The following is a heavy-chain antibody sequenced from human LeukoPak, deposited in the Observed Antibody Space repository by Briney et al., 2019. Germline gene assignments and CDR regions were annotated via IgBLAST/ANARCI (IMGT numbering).Heavy chain of an antibody. Sequence: GGSLRLSCAVSGFTFSDYWMHWVRQAPGKGLVWVSRINTDGSTTNCADSVKGRFTISRDNAKSSLFLQMNSLRADDTAVYYCEGSAGYWGQGTLVTVPS. V-gene: IGHV3-74*01. CDR1: GFTFSDYW. CDR2: INTDGSTT. J-gene: IGHJ4*02. CDR3: EGSAGY.